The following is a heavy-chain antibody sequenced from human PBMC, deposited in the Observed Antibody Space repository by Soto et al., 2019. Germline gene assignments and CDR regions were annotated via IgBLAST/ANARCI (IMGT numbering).Heavy chain of an antibody. CDR3: ARVSEGLLRSWFDP. CDR1: GYTFTSYG. V-gene: IGHV1-18*01. Sequence: ASVKVSCKASGYTFTSYGISWVRQAPGQGLEWMGWISAYNGNTNYAQKLQGRVTMTTDTSTSTAYMELRSLRSDDTAVYYCARVSEGLLRSWFDPWGQGTLVTVSS. J-gene: IGHJ5*02. CDR2: ISAYNGNT. D-gene: IGHD3-3*01.